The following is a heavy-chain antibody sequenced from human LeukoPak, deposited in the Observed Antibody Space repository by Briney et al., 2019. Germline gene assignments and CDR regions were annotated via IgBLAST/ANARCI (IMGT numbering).Heavy chain of an antibody. J-gene: IGHJ6*03. D-gene: IGHD3-22*01. Sequence: GASVKVSCKASGGTFSSYAISWVRQAPGQGLEWMGGIIPIFGTANYAQKFQGRVTITTDESTSTAYMELSSLRSEDTAVYYCVRTTYYYDSSGYYSPYYYYYMDVWGKGTTVTVSS. CDR3: VRTTYYYDSSGYYSPYYYYYMDV. CDR2: IIPIFGTA. V-gene: IGHV1-69*05. CDR1: GGTFSSYA.